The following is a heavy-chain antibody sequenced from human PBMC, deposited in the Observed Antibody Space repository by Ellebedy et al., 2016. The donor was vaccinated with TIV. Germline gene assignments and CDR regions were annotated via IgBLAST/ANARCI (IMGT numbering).Heavy chain of an antibody. Sequence: SETLSLTCAVNGGSFSGYYWTWIRQPPGKGLEWIGYIYYSGSTNYNPSLKSRVTISVDTSKNQFSLKLSSVTAADTAVYYCARSAARSYYYYYYGMDVWGQGTTVTVSS. V-gene: IGHV4-59*01. CDR2: IYYSGST. D-gene: IGHD6-6*01. J-gene: IGHJ6*02. CDR3: ARSAARSYYYYYYGMDV. CDR1: GGSFSGYY.